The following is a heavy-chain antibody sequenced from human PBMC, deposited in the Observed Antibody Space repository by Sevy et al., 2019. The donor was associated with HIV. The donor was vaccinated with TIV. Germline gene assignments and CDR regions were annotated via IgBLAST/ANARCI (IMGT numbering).Heavy chain of an antibody. CDR2: ISWNSGRI. CDR1: GFTFEDYA. J-gene: IGHJ4*02. D-gene: IGHD3-22*01. CDR3: AKDSYYDSSGYFDA. Sequence: GGSLRLSCAASGFTFEDYALHWARQVPGKGLEWVSGISWNSGRIGYADSVKGRFTISRDNAKNSLYLQMNSLRAEDTAFYYCAKDSYYDSSGYFDAWGQGTLVTVSS. V-gene: IGHV3-9*01.